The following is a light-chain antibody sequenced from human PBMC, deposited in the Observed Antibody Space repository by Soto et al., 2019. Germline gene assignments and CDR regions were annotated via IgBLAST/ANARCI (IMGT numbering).Light chain of an antibody. J-gene: IGLJ2*01. CDR2: DVT. V-gene: IGLV2-11*01. CDR3: CSYAGTYTWI. Sequence: QSALTQPRSVSGSPGQSVTISCTGASNNVGGYNYVSWYQHHPGKVPQLIIYDVTKRPSGVPDRFSGSKSGNTASLTISGLQVEDEAHYYCCSYAGTYTWIFGGGTQLTVL. CDR1: SNNVGGYNY.